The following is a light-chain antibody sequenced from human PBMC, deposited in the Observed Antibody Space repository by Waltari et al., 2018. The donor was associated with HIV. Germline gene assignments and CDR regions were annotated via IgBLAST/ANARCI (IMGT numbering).Light chain of an antibody. V-gene: IGLV7-46*01. CDR1: TGPVTSGHH. CDR3: LLSYSGARPWV. J-gene: IGLJ3*02. CDR2: DAT. Sequence: QAVVTQEPSLTVSPGGTVTLTCGSSTGPVTSGHHPYWFQQRPGQAPRTLIYDATNNFSWTPSRFSGSLLGGKAALTLSGAQPDDEADYYCLLSYSGARPWVFGGGTKLTVL.